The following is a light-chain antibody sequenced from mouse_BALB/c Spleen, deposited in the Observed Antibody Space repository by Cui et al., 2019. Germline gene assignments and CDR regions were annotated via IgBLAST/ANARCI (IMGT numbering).Light chain of an antibody. V-gene: IGKV12-41*01. CDR2: NAK. CDR3: QHFWSTPRT. CDR1: GNIHNY. J-gene: IGKJ1*01. Sequence: DIQMTQSPASLSASVGETVTITCRASGNIHNYLEWYQQKQGKSPQLLVYNAKTLADGVPSRFSGSGSGTQYSLKINSLQPEDFGSYYCQHFWSTPRTFGGGTKLEIK.